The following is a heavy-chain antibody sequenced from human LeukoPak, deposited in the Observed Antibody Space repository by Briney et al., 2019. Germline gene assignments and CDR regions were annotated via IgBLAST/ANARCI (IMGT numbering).Heavy chain of an antibody. V-gene: IGHV4-31*03. CDR1: GGSISSGGYY. J-gene: IGHJ4*02. D-gene: IGHD1-26*01. CDR3: ARDSPGYSGSYYFDY. Sequence: SETLSLTCTVSGGSISSGGYYWSWIRQHPGKGLEWIGYIYYSGSTYYNPSPKSRVTISVDTSKNQFSLKLSSVTAADTAVYYCARDSPGYSGSYYFDYWGQGTLVTVSS. CDR2: IYYSGST.